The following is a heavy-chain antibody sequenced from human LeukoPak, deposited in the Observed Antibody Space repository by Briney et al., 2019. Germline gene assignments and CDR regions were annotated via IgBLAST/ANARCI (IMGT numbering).Heavy chain of an antibody. CDR1: GFSLSSSV. J-gene: IGHJ5*02. Sequence: GGSLRLSCAASGFSLSSSVMHWVRQGPGKGLEYVSGIDGSGSSTHYANSLKDRFTISKDNSKNTLYLQMGSLRVEDMAVYYCARVAEDSYGYPWFDPWGQGTLVTVSS. CDR3: ARVAEDSYGYPWFDP. D-gene: IGHD5-18*01. CDR2: IDGSGSST. V-gene: IGHV3-64*01.